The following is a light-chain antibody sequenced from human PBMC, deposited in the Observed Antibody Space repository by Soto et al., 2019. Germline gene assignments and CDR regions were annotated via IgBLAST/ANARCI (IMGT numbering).Light chain of an antibody. CDR2: GAS. Sequence: EIVLTQSPGTLSLSPGERATLSCRASQSVSRRYLAWYQQKPGQAPRLLIYGASSRATGIPDRFSGSGSGTDFTLTISRLEPEDFAVYYCQQYCSSPPRYTFGQGTKLEFK. CDR1: QSVSRRY. V-gene: IGKV3-20*01. J-gene: IGKJ2*01. CDR3: QQYCSSPPRYT.